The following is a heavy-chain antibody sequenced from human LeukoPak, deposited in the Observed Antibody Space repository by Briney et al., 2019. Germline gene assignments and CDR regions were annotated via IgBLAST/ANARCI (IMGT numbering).Heavy chain of an antibody. CDR1: GFTFSSYE. CDR2: IKLDGTEK. J-gene: IGHJ3*02. CDR3: ARDPFDLNAFDI. D-gene: IGHD3-10*01. Sequence: GGSLRLSCAASGFTFSSYEMNWVRQAPGKGLEWVANIKLDGTEKYYVDSVKGRFTISRDNAKNSLYLQMNSLRAEDTAVYYCARDPFDLNAFDIWGQGTMVIVS. V-gene: IGHV3-7*01.